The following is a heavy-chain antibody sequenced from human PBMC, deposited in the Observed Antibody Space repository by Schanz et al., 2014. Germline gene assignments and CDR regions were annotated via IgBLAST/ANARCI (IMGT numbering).Heavy chain of an antibody. D-gene: IGHD3-10*01. CDR3: AKGRFGELSAFDI. CDR2: VSSRSDEI. CDR1: TFTFDHYA. Sequence: EVQLVESGGGVVRPGGSLRLSCSASTFTFDHYAMTWVRQAPGKGLEWVAAVSSRSDEIKYADSVRGRFTISRDNSKNTLYLQMNSLRAEDTAVYYCAKGRFGELSAFDIWGQGTMVTVSS. J-gene: IGHJ3*02. V-gene: IGHV3-23*04.